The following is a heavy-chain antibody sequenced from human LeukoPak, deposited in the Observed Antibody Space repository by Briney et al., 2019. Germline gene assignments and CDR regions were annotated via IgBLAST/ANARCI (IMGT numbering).Heavy chain of an antibody. J-gene: IGHJ5*02. CDR2: INPNSGNT. CDR3: ARDGDFWSGYYHL. CDR1: GYTFTGYY. V-gene: IGHV1-8*02. Sequence: ASVKVSCKASGYTFTGYYMHWVRQAPGQGLEWMGWINPNSGNTGYAQKFQGRVTMTRNTSISTAYMELSSLRSEDTAVYYCARDGDFWSGYYHLWGQGTLVTVSS. D-gene: IGHD3-3*01.